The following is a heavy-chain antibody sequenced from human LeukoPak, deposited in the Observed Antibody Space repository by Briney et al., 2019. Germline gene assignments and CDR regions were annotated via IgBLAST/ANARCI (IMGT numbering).Heavy chain of an antibody. Sequence: GASVKVSCKASGGTFSSYEISWVRQAPGQGLAWMGIINPSGGSTSYAQKFQGRVTMTRDTSTSTVYMELSSLRSEDTAVYYCARDVGEGSSSSYYFDYWGQGTLGTVSS. V-gene: IGHV1-46*01. D-gene: IGHD6-13*01. CDR2: INPSGGST. CDR1: GGTFSSYE. CDR3: ARDVGEGSSSSYYFDY. J-gene: IGHJ4*02.